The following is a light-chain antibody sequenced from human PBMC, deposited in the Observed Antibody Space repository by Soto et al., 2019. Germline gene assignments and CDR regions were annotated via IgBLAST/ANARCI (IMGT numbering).Light chain of an antibody. Sequence: QSALTQPASVSGSPGQSITISCTGTSSDVGGYNYVSWYQQHSGKAPKLMIYDVSYRPSGVSNRFSASKSGNTASLTISGLQAEDEADYYCTSYTRSSTLVVFGGGTKLTVL. CDR2: DVS. CDR3: TSYTRSSTLVV. J-gene: IGLJ2*01. V-gene: IGLV2-14*01. CDR1: SSDVGGYNY.